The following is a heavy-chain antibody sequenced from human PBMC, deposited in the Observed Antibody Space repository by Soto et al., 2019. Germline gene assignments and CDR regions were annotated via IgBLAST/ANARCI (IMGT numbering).Heavy chain of an antibody. CDR3: ARHRGGHLRFDY. Sequence: SETLSLTCTVSGGSISSYYWRWIRQPPGKGLEWIGYIYYSGSTNYNPSLKSRVTISVDTSKNQFSLKLSSVTAADTAVYYCARHRGGHLRFDYWCQATLGTLSS. CDR1: GGSISSYY. D-gene: IGHD3-10*01. CDR2: IYYSGST. J-gene: IGHJ4*02. V-gene: IGHV4-59*08.